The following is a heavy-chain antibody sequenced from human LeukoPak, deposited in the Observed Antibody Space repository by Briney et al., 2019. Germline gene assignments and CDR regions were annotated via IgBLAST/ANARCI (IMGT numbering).Heavy chain of an antibody. D-gene: IGHD3-9*01. CDR3: ARESYYDILTGYYHPYLDY. J-gene: IGHJ4*02. Sequence: ASVKVSCKASGYTFTSYGISWVRQAPGQGLEWMGWISAYNGNTNYAKKLHGRVTMTIDRSTSTAYMELRSLRSDDKAVYYCARESYYDILTGYYHPYLDYWGQGTLVTVSS. CDR1: GYTFTSYG. CDR2: ISAYNGNT. V-gene: IGHV1-18*04.